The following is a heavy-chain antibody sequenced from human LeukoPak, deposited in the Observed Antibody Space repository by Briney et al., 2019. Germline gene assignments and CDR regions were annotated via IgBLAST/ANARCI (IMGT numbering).Heavy chain of an antibody. CDR1: GYTFTGYY. V-gene: IGHV1-2*06. D-gene: IGHD2-15*01. Sequence: ASVMVSCKASGYTFTGYYMHWVRQAPGQGLEWMGRINPNSGGTNYAQKFQGRVTMTRDTSISTAYMELSRLRSDDTAVYYCARDSSGGTIDYWGQGTLVTVSS. CDR3: ARDSSGGTIDY. CDR2: INPNSGGT. J-gene: IGHJ4*02.